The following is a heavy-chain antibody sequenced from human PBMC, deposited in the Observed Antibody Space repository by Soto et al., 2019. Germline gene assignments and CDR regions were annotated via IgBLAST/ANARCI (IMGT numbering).Heavy chain of an antibody. CDR1: GGSISSGGYY. Sequence: SETLSLTCTVSGGSISSGGYYWSWIRQHPGKGLEWIGYIYYSGSTYYNPSLKSQVTISADTSKNQFSLKLSSVTAADTAVYYCARCYGSGSYYGINWFDPWGQGTLVTVSS. D-gene: IGHD3-10*01. CDR3: ARCYGSGSYYGINWFDP. V-gene: IGHV4-31*01. CDR2: IYYSGST. J-gene: IGHJ5*02.